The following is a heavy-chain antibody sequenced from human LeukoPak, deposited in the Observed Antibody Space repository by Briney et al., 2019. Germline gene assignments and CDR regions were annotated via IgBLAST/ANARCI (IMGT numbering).Heavy chain of an antibody. CDR1: GGSSSGYY. D-gene: IGHD3-10*01. CDR2: INHSGST. V-gene: IGHV4-34*01. J-gene: IGHJ6*02. Sequence: SETLSLTCAVYGGSSSGYYWSWIRQPPGKGLEWIGEINHSGSTNYNPSLKSRVTISVDTSKNQFSLKLSSVTAADTAVYYCAALWFGEGGMDVWGQGTTVTVSS. CDR3: AALWFGEGGMDV.